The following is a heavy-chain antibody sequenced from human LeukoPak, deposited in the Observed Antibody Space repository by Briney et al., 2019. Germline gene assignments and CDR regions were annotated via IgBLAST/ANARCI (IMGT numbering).Heavy chain of an antibody. CDR1: GFTFSSHW. D-gene: IGHD6-13*01. V-gene: IGHV3-74*01. J-gene: IGHJ6*02. CDR3: ATTIIAATMDV. CDR2: LKSDGRST. Sequence: GGSLRLSCAASGFTFSSHWMHWVRQAPGKGLVWVSRLKSDGRSTSYADSVKGRFTISRDNAKNTLYLQMNSLRAKDTAVYYCATTIIAATMDVWGQGTTVTVSS.